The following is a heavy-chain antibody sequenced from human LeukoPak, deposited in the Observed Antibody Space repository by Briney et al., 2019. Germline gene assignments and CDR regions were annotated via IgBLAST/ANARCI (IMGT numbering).Heavy chain of an antibody. J-gene: IGHJ4*02. D-gene: IGHD1-26*01. CDR2: ISYDGSHE. V-gene: IGHV3-30*18. CDR1: RFTFSSYG. Sequence: GGSLRLSCAASRFTFSSYGIHWVRQAPGKGLEWVALISYDGSHEYYPASVKGRFTISRDNSKNTLSLQMNSLRPEDTAVYYCAKSQLIGSYHPPGYWGQGTLVTVSS. CDR3: AKSQLIGSYHPPGY.